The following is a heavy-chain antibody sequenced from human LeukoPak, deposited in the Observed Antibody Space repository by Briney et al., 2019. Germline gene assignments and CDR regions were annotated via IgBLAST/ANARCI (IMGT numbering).Heavy chain of an antibody. Sequence: ASVKVSCKASGYTFTSYDINWVRQATGQGLEWMGWMNPNSGNTGYAQKFQGRVTMTRNTSISTAYMDLRSLRSDDTAVYYCARDLRYSSGWSASGMDVWGKGTTVTISS. CDR3: ARDLRYSSGWSASGMDV. J-gene: IGHJ6*03. CDR2: MNPNSGNT. CDR1: GYTFTSYD. V-gene: IGHV1-8*01. D-gene: IGHD6-19*01.